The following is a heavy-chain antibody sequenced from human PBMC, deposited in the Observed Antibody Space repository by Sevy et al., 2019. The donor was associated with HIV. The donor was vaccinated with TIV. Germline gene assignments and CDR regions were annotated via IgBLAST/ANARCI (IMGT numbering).Heavy chain of an antibody. CDR1: GYTFTDTGYY. D-gene: IGHD3-3*01. V-gene: IGHV1-2*02. J-gene: IGHJ6*02. CDR3: ARESYDFWTGPVDYDYGMDV. Sequence: ASVKVSCKASGYTFTDTGYYVHWVRQAPGQGLEWMGWINPKSGATNYAQKFQGRVTMTSDTSVSTANMELSRLRSDATAVYYCARESYDFWTGPVDYDYGMDVWGQGTTVTVSS. CDR2: INPKSGAT.